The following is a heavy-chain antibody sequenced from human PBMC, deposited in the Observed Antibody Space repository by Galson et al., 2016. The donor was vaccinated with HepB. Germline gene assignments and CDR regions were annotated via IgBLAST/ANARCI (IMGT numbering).Heavy chain of an antibody. Sequence: QSGAEVKKPGESLKISCQGSGYSFTNYWIGWVRQMPGEGLEWMGIIFPADSHSIYSPSFQGQATLSADKSINTAYLQFSSLQASDTATYYCARRRVGPQEMVWYFDLWGRGTLVTVSS. V-gene: IGHV5-51*01. D-gene: IGHD1-26*01. CDR2: IFPADSHS. CDR1: GYSFTNYW. CDR3: ARRRVGPQEMVWYFDL. J-gene: IGHJ2*01.